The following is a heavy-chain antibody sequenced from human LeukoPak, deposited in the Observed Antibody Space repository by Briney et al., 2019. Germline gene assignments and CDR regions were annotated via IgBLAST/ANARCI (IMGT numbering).Heavy chain of an antibody. CDR2: IYSGGST. CDR1: GSTVSSNY. D-gene: IGHD2-15*01. CDR3: AREVEAKWFDP. V-gene: IGHV3-66*02. J-gene: IGHJ5*02. Sequence: GGSLRLSCAASGSTVSSNYMSWVRQAPGKGREWVSVIYSGGSTYYADSVKGPFTISRDNSKNTLFLQMNSLQSEDRAVYYCAREVEAKWFDPWGQGTLVTVSS.